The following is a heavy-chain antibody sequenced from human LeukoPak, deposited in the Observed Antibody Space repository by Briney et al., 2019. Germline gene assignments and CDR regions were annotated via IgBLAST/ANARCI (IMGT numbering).Heavy chain of an antibody. CDR2: IYYSGST. CDR1: GGSISSSSYY. Sequence: SETLSLTCTVSGGSISSSSYYWGWIRQPPGKGLEWIGSIYYSGSTYYNPSLKSRVTISVDTSKNQFSLKLSSVTAADTAVYYCARLYYDILTGYYGSSLLKTYCFDYWGQGTLVTVSS. V-gene: IGHV4-39*01. J-gene: IGHJ4*02. D-gene: IGHD3-9*01. CDR3: ARLYYDILTGYYGSSLLKTYCFDY.